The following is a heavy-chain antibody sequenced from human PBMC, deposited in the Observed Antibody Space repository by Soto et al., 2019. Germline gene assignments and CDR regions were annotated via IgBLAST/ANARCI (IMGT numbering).Heavy chain of an antibody. CDR2: IYYNGST. CDR1: GGSVSTGVHY. Sequence: QVQLQESGPGLVKPSETLSLTCTVSVSGGSVSTGVHYWSWIRQPPGKGLEWIGYIYYNGSTNYNPSLKSRVTISVDTSKNQFSLKLTSVTAADTAVYYCARGYYSSWYWFDRWGRGTLVTVSS. D-gene: IGHD6-13*01. CDR3: ARGYYSSWYWFDR. V-gene: IGHV4-61*08. J-gene: IGHJ2*01.